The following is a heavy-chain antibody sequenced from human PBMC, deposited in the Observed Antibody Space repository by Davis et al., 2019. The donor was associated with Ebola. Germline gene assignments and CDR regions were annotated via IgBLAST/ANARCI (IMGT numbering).Heavy chain of an antibody. Sequence: PGGSLRLSCAASGFTFSSYEMNWVRQAPGKGLEWVSYISSSGSTTYYGDSVKGRFTISRDNSKNTLYLQMNSLRAEDTAIYYCAKDLGYCSSTSCYGMDVWGQGTTVTVSS. CDR2: ISSSGSTT. CDR1: GFTFSSYE. V-gene: IGHV3-48*03. CDR3: AKDLGYCSSTSCYGMDV. J-gene: IGHJ6*02. D-gene: IGHD2-2*03.